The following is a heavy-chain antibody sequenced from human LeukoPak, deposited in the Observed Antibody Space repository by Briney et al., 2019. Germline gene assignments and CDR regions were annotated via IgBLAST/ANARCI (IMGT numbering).Heavy chain of an antibody. V-gene: IGHV4-39*07. J-gene: IGHJ3*02. CDR3: ARARSGIGAFDI. D-gene: IGHD3-10*01. Sequence: SETLSLTCTVSGGSINSNYYWGWIRQPPGKGLEWIGSIHYSGSTYYNPSLKSRVTISVDTSKNQFSLKLSSVTAADTAVYYCARARSGIGAFDIWGQGTMVTVSS. CDR2: IHYSGST. CDR1: GGSINSNYY.